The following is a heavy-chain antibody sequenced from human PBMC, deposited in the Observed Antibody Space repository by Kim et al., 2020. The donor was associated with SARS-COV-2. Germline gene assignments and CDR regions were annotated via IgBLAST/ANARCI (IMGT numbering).Heavy chain of an antibody. CDR3: AREGQGAYPDY. Sequence: LSLTCAASGFTFSSYGMHWVRQAPGKGLEWVAVIWYDGSNKYYADSVKGRFTISRDNSKNTLYLQMNSLRAEDTALYYCAREGQGAYPDYWGQGTLVTVSS. CDR1: GFTFSSYG. V-gene: IGHV3-33*01. CDR2: IWYDGSNK. J-gene: IGHJ4*02.